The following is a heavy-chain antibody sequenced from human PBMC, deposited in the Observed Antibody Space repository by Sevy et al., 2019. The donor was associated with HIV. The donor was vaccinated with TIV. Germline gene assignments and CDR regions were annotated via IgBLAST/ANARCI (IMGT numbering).Heavy chain of an antibody. CDR1: GFTFSRYW. J-gene: IGHJ6*02. V-gene: IGHV3-7*03. CDR2: IKVDGSEK. CDR3: ARDCNSNTCLWGLDV. D-gene: IGHD2-2*01. Sequence: GGCLRLSCAASGFTFSRYWMSWVRQAPGKGLEWVANIKVDGSEKYYVDSVKGRFTISRDNAKNSLYLQMNSLRAEDTAVYYCARDCNSNTCLWGLDVWGQGTTVTVSS.